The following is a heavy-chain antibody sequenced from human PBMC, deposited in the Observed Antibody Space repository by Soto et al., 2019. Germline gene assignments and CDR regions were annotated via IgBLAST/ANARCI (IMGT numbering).Heavy chain of an antibody. CDR1: GGSISSGGYY. Sequence: SETLSLTCTVSGGSISSGGYYWSWIRQHPGKGLEWIGYIYNSGSTYYNPSLKSRVTISVDTSKNQFSLKLSSVTAADTAVYYCAISHSALYYFDYWGQGTLVTGS. D-gene: IGHD4-4*01. V-gene: IGHV4-31*03. CDR2: IYNSGST. J-gene: IGHJ4*02. CDR3: AISHSALYYFDY.